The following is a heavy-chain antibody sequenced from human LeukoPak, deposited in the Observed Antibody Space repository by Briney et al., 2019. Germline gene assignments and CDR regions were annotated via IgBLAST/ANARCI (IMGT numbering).Heavy chain of an antibody. Sequence: GASEKVSCKVSGYTLTEIFMHWVRQAPGQGLEWMGGFNPEDAETIYARSFQGRLTVTEDTSTDTAYMELSSLRSEDTAMYYCATEIVGYGDVHYFDSWGQGTLVTVSS. V-gene: IGHV1-24*01. CDR2: FNPEDAET. CDR1: GYTLTEIF. J-gene: IGHJ4*02. CDR3: ATEIVGYGDVHYFDS. D-gene: IGHD4-17*01.